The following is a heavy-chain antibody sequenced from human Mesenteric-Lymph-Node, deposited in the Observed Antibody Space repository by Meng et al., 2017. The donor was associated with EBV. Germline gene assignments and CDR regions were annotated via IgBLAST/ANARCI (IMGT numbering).Heavy chain of an antibody. V-gene: IGHV4-34*01. D-gene: IGHD3-10*01. CDR2: INHSGST. CDR3: ARFGAILRGFDY. J-gene: IGHJ4*02. CDR1: GGSFSGYY. Sequence: QLQLTQWGAVLLHPSETLSLTCAVYGGSFSGYYWSWIRQPPGKGLEWIGEINHSGSTNYNPSLKSRVTISVDTSKNQFSLKLSSVTAADTAVYYCARFGAILRGFDYWGQGTLVTVSS.